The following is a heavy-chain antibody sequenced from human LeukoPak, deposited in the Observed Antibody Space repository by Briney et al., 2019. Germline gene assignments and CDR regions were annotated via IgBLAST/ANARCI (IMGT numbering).Heavy chain of an antibody. D-gene: IGHD5-18*01. CDR2: INSSGGNT. J-gene: IGHJ4*02. CDR3: ARDQYSYAHAAH. Sequence: GASVKISCKASGYTFTRYYMYWVRQAPGQGLEWMGIINSSGGNTSYAQNFQGRVTMTRDTSARIVYMELRSLRSEDTAVYYCARDQYSYAHAAHWGQGTLVTVSS. V-gene: IGHV1-46*01. CDR1: GYTFTRYY.